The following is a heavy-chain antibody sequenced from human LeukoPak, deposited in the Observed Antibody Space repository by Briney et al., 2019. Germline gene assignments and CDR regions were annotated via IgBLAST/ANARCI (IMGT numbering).Heavy chain of an antibody. Sequence: GGSLRLSCAASGFTFSSYGMHWVRQAPGKGLEWVAVISYDGSNKYYADSVKGRFTISRDNAKNSLYLQMNSLRAEDTAVYYCARAGLLWFGELSPDWGQGTLVTVSS. CDR2: ISYDGSNK. J-gene: IGHJ4*02. CDR3: ARAGLLWFGELSPD. D-gene: IGHD3-10*01. CDR1: GFTFSSYG. V-gene: IGHV3-30*03.